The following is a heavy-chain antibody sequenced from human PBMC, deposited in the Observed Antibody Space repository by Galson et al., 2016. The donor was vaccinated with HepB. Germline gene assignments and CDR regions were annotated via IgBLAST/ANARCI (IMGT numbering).Heavy chain of an antibody. CDR1: GFIFSSYS. J-gene: IGHJ6*02. D-gene: IGHD3-10*01. V-gene: IGHV3-53*01. Sequence: SLRLSCAASGFIFSSYSMNWVRQAPGKGLEWVSVIYSGGTTHYVDSVQRRFTTSRDNSKSTVYLQMNSLRAEDTAVYYCARVPGARNGMNVWGQGTTVTASS. CDR3: ARVPGARNGMNV. CDR2: IYSGGTT.